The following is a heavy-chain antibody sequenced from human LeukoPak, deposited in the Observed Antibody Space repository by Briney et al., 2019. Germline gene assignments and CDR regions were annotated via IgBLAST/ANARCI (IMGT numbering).Heavy chain of an antibody. Sequence: SQTLSLTCTVPGGSISSGGYYWSWIRQHPGKGLEWIGYIYYSGSTYYNPSLKSRVTISVDTSKNQFSLKLSSVTAADTAVYYCARGGWSTVATNDIDYWGQGTLVTVSS. CDR3: ARGGWSTVATNDIDY. J-gene: IGHJ4*02. V-gene: IGHV4-31*03. CDR2: IYYSGST. D-gene: IGHD5-12*01. CDR1: GGSISSGGYY.